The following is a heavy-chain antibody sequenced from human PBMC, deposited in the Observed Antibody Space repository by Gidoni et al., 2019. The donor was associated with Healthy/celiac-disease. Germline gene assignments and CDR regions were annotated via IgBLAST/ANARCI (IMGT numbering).Heavy chain of an antibody. D-gene: IGHD3-10*01. CDR3: AKDRAPLLLWFGELLW. CDR2: ISGSGGST. J-gene: IGHJ4*02. Sequence: EVQLFASGGGLVQPGGSLTLSCAASGFPFSSYAMSWVRQAPGKGLEWVSAISGSGGSTYYADSVKGRFTISRDNSKNTLYLQMNSLRAEDTAVYYCAKDRAPLLLWFGELLWWGQGTLVTVSS. CDR1: GFPFSSYA. V-gene: IGHV3-23*01.